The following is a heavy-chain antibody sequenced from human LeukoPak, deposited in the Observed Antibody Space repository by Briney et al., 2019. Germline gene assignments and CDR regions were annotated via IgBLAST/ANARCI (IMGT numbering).Heavy chain of an antibody. J-gene: IGHJ4*02. D-gene: IGHD2-2*01. CDR1: GFTFSSYA. CDR2: ISYDGSNK. CDR3: ARGTRIR. Sequence: GGSLRLSCAASGFTFSSYAMHWVRQAPGKGLEWVAVISYDGSNKYYADSVKGRFTISRDNSKNTLYLQMNSLRAEDTAVYYCARGTRIRWGQGTLVTVSS. V-gene: IGHV3-30-3*01.